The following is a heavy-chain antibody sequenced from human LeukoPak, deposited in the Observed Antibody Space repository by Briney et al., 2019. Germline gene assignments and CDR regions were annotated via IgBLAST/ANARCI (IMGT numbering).Heavy chain of an antibody. CDR2: IKEDGSEK. CDR3: ARGPDRSGTDAFDI. CDR1: GFTFSSYW. J-gene: IGHJ3*02. Sequence: PGGSLRLSCAASGFTFSSYWMTWVRQAPGKGLEWMANIKEDGSEKHYVDSVKGRFTISRDNAKNSLYLQMNSLRAEDTGVYYCARGPDRSGTDAFDIWGQGTMVTVSS. V-gene: IGHV3-7*03. D-gene: IGHD3-22*01.